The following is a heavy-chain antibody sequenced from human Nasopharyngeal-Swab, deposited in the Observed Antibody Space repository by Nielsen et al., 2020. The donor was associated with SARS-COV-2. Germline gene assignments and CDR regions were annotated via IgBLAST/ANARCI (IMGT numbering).Heavy chain of an antibody. V-gene: IGHV1-69*06. D-gene: IGHD6-13*01. CDR1: GGTFSSYA. J-gene: IGHJ5*02. CDR2: IIPIFGTA. CDR3: ARVGAAALKGWFDP. Sequence: SVKVSCKAFGGTFSSYAISWVRQAPGQGLEWMGGIIPIFGTANYAQKFQGRVTITADKSTSTAYMELSSLRSEDTAVYYCARVGAAALKGWFDPWGQGTLVTVSS.